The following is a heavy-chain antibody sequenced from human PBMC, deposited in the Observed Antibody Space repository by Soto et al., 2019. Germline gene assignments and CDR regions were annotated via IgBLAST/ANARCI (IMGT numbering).Heavy chain of an antibody. Sequence: QVQLVQSGAEVKKPGSSVKVSCKASGGTFSSYTINWVRQAPGQGLEWMGRIIPILDIANYAQKFQGRVTITADRSTSTAYMELSSLRSEDTAVYYCAREGPHYYDSSGYHYDDAFDNWGLGTMVTVSS. CDR1: GGTFSSYT. D-gene: IGHD3-22*01. J-gene: IGHJ3*02. CDR3: AREGPHYYDSSGYHYDDAFDN. V-gene: IGHV1-69*08. CDR2: IIPILDIA.